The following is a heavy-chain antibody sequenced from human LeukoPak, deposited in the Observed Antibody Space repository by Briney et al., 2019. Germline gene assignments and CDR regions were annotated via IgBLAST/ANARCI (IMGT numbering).Heavy chain of an antibody. J-gene: IGHJ5*02. CDR3: ASNSPSAATPGHWFDP. CDR1: GGTFSSYA. Sequence: SVKVSCKASGGTFSSYAISWVRQAPGQGLEWMGGIIPIFGTANYAQKFQGRVTITADESTSTAYMELSSLRSEDTAVYYYASNSPSAATPGHWFDPWGQGTLVTVSS. CDR2: IIPIFGTA. V-gene: IGHV1-69*13. D-gene: IGHD2-15*01.